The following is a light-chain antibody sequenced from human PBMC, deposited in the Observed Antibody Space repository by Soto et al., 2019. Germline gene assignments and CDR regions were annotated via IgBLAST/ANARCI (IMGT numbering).Light chain of an antibody. CDR1: SSNIGSTYD. Sequence: QSVLTQPPSVSGAPGQRVTLSFTGSSSNIGSTYDVQWYQQLPGTAPKLLIHGNTDRPSGVPDRFSGSKSGTSASLAITGLQADDEADYYCQSYDDSLSVHYVFGTGTKLTVL. CDR3: QSYDDSLSVHYV. J-gene: IGLJ1*01. V-gene: IGLV1-40*01. CDR2: GNT.